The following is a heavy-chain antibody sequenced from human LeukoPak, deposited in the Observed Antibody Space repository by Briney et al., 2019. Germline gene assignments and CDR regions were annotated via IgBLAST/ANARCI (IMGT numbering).Heavy chain of an antibody. D-gene: IGHD3-3*01. CDR1: GGSISSSNYY. V-gene: IGHV4-39*07. CDR2: INHSGST. Sequence: SETLSLTCTVSGGSISSSNYYWGWIRQPPGKWLEWIGEINHSGSTNYNASLKSRVTILVDTSKNQFSLKLSSVTAADTAVYYCARGRLLYYDFWSGYLWFDPWGQGTLVTVSS. CDR3: ARGRLLYYDFWSGYLWFDP. J-gene: IGHJ5*02.